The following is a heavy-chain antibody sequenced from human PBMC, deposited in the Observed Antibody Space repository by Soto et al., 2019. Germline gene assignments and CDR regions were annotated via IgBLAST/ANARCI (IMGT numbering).Heavy chain of an antibody. V-gene: IGHV3-23*01. D-gene: IGHD3-9*01. Sequence: EVQLLESGGALVQPGGSLRLSCAASGFTFTSYAMSWIRQAPGKGLEWVSAITGGGDNTHYADSVKGRFTISRDNSKNTLYLQMNSLRAEDTAFYYCTQDGGSRDWLTVNWGQGTLVTVSS. CDR3: TQDGGSRDWLTVN. J-gene: IGHJ4*02. CDR2: ITGGGDNT. CDR1: GFTFTSYA.